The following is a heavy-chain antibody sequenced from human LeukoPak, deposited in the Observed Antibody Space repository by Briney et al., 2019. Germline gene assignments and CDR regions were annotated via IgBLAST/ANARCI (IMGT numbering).Heavy chain of an antibody. Sequence: PSETLSLTCTVSGDSISSYYWSWIRQPPGKGLEWIGYIHIGGGTSYIPSLKGRVTISIDTSKNQFSLKLSSVTAADSAVYYCARLTRLSTSPHRYYLDYWGQGTLVTVSS. D-gene: IGHD6-6*01. J-gene: IGHJ4*02. CDR1: GDSISSYY. CDR3: ARLTRLSTSPHRYYLDY. CDR2: IHIGGGT. V-gene: IGHV4-4*09.